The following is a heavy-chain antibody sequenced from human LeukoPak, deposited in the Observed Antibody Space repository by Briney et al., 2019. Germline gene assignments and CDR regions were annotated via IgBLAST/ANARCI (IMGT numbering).Heavy chain of an antibody. V-gene: IGHV4-34*01. J-gene: IGHJ6*02. CDR2: INHSGST. Sequence: PSETLSLTCAVYGGSFSGYYWSWIRQPPGKGLEWIGEINHSGSTNYNPSLKSRVTISVDTSKNQFSLKLSSVTAADTAVYYCAGYYDSLTGYYTDDGMYVWGQGTTVTVSS. CDR3: AGYYDSLTGYYTDDGMYV. CDR1: GGSFSGYY. D-gene: IGHD3-9*01.